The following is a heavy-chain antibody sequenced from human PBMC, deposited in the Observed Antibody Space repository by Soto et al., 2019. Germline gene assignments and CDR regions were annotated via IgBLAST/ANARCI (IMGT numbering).Heavy chain of an antibody. CDR3: ARSPPCSGGSCYYFDY. CDR2: IYPGDSDT. CDR1: GYSFTSYW. D-gene: IGHD2-15*01. Sequence: GESLKISCKGSGYSFTSYWIGWVRQMPGKGLEWMGIIYPGDSDTRYSPSFQGQVTISADKSISTAYLQWSSLKASDTAMYYCARSPPCSGGSCYYFDYWGQGTLVTVSS. V-gene: IGHV5-51*01. J-gene: IGHJ4*02.